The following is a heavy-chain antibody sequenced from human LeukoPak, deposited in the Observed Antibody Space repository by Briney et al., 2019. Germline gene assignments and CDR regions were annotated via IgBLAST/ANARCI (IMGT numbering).Heavy chain of an antibody. J-gene: IGHJ3*02. CDR2: INHSGST. Sequence: PSETLSLTCTVSGGSVSSGSYYWSRIRQPPGKGLEWIGEINHSGSTNYNPSLKSRVTISVDTSKNQFSLKLSSVTAADTAVYYCAVTFIAAAGDDAFDIWGQGTMVTVSS. D-gene: IGHD6-13*01. CDR3: AVTFIAAAGDDAFDI. CDR1: GGSVSSGSYY. V-gene: IGHV4-39*07.